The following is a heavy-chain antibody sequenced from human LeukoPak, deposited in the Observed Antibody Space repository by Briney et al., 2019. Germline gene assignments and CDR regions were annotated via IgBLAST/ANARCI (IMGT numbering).Heavy chain of an antibody. Sequence: ASVKVSCKASGYTFTSYGISWVRRAPGQGLEWMGWINTYNGNTNYAQKLQGRVTMTTDTSTSTAYMELRSLRSDDTAVYYCARDWYCSGGSCFDAFDIWGQGTMVTVSS. CDR2: INTYNGNT. CDR3: ARDWYCSGGSCFDAFDI. J-gene: IGHJ3*02. D-gene: IGHD2-15*01. CDR1: GYTFTSYG. V-gene: IGHV1-18*01.